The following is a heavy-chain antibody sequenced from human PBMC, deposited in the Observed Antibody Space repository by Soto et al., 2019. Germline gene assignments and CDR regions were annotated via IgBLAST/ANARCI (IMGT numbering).Heavy chain of an antibody. CDR1: GFSFSYYS. CDR3: ARGGFCSGGACSHVDYGLDV. CDR2: ISSSSSTI. D-gene: IGHD2-15*01. J-gene: IGHJ6*02. Sequence: LRLSCAASGFSFSYYSMKWVRQAPGKGLEWVSYISSSSSTIYYADSVKGRFTISGDNAKNSLYLQMNRLRDEDTAVYDCARGGFCSGGACSHVDYGLDVWGQGTTVTISS. V-gene: IGHV3-48*02.